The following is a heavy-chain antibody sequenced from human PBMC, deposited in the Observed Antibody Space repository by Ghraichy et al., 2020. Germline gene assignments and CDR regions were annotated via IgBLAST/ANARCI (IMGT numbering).Heavy chain of an antibody. CDR3: ARLAQKLTTVFDY. Sequence: ESLNISCAASGFTFRNFWMNWIRKSPGKGLEWVANIKEDGREARYLDSVKGRFTISRDNAENSLYLQMNSLRVDDTAIYYCARLAQKLTTVFDYWGQGTLVTVSS. CDR1: GFTFRNFW. D-gene: IGHD4-17*01. J-gene: IGHJ4*02. V-gene: IGHV3-7*03. CDR2: IKEDGREA.